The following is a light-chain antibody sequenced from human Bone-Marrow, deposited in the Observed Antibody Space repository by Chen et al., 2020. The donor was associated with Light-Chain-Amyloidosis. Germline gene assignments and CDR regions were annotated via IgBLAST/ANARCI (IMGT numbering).Light chain of an antibody. CDR1: DLPTKY. V-gene: IGLV3-25*03. J-gene: IGLJ2*01. Sequence: SYELTQPPSVSGAPGQTARITCSGDDLPTKYAYWYQQKPGQAPVLVIHRDTERPSGISERFSGSSSGTTATLTISGVQAEDEADYHWQSADSSGTYEVIFGGGTKLTVL. CDR3: QSADSSGTYEVI. CDR2: RDT.